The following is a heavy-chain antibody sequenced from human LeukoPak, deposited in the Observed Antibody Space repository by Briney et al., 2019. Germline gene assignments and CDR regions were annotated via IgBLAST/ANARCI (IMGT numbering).Heavy chain of an antibody. CDR2: ISYDGSNK. J-gene: IGHJ4*02. V-gene: IGHV3-30*18. CDR1: GFTFSSYG. Sequence: GGSLRLSCAASGFTFSSYGMHWVRQAPGKGLEWVAVISYDGSNKYYADSVKGRFTISRDNSKNTLYLQMNSLRAEDTAVYYCAKGGWELRQNFDYWGQGTLVTVSS. CDR3: AKGGWELRQNFDY. D-gene: IGHD1-26*01.